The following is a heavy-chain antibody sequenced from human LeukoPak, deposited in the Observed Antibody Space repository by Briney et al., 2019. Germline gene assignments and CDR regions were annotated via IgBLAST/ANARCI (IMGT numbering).Heavy chain of an antibody. CDR3: ARVATPSRNYYYYGMDV. J-gene: IGHJ6*02. D-gene: IGHD2-2*01. Sequence: GASVKVSCKPSGYTFTSYSMHWVRQAPGQGREWMGITDPSGGTTRYAQKFQGRVTMTRDTSTSTVYMELSSLRSEDTAVYYCARVATPSRNYYYYGMDVWGQGTTVTVSS. V-gene: IGHV1-46*01. CDR1: GYTFTSYS. CDR2: TDPSGGTT.